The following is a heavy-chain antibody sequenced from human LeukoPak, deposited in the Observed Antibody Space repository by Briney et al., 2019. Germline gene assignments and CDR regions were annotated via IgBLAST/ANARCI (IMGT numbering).Heavy chain of an antibody. Sequence: GSLRLSCAASGFTFSSYSMNWVRQAPGEGLEWVSYISSSSSTIYYADSVKGRFTISRDNAKNSLYLQMNSLRAEDTAVYYCARDAEYSSSRRDFDYWGQGTLVTVSS. CDR3: ARDAEYSSSRRDFDY. CDR2: ISSSSSTI. CDR1: GFTFSSYS. J-gene: IGHJ4*02. D-gene: IGHD6-13*01. V-gene: IGHV3-48*04.